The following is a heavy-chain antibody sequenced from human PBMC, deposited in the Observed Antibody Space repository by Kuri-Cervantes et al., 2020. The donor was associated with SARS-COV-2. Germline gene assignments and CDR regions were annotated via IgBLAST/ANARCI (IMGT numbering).Heavy chain of an antibody. V-gene: IGHV3-23*01. Sequence: GGSLRPSCAASGSTFSTYAMSWVRQVQGKGLEWVSAIRSSGGSTYYADSEEGRFTITRDNSKTTLYLQMNILRAEDTAVYYCAKHAMVRGVIITKAGGTDYWGQGTLVTVSS. D-gene: IGHD3-10*01. CDR2: IRSSGGST. CDR3: AKHAMVRGVIITKAGGTDY. CDR1: GSTFSTYA. J-gene: IGHJ4*02.